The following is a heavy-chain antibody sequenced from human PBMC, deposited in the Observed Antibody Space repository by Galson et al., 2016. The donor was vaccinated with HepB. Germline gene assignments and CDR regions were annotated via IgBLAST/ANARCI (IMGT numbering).Heavy chain of an antibody. CDR3: ARGRGSTGRDYMDV. CDR1: EFTFSSYT. V-gene: IGHV3-21*01. CDR2: ISSRGTNI. J-gene: IGHJ6*03. Sequence: SLRLSCAAFEFTFSSYTMNWVRQAPGKGLEWVSSISSRGTNIYYADSVKGRFTISRDNAKNSLYLQMSDLRAEDTAVYYCARGRGSTGRDYMDVWGKGTTVTVSS. D-gene: IGHD1-1*01.